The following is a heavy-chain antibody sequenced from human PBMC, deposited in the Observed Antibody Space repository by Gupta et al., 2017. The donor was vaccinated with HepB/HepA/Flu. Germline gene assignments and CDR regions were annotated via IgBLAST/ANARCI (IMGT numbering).Heavy chain of an antibody. Sequence: EVQLVESGGGLVQPGGSLRLSCATSGFTFSDHYMDWVRQASGKGLEWVGRSRSKAQSFTTEYADSVKGRFTISRDDSKNSLYLQMNSLKTEDTAVYYCTRGFCSGGTCFSGGSWGQGTLVSVSS. CDR1: GFTFSDHY. CDR3: TRGFCSGGTCFSGGS. J-gene: IGHJ5*02. D-gene: IGHD2-15*01. CDR2: SRSKAQSFTT. V-gene: IGHV3-72*01.